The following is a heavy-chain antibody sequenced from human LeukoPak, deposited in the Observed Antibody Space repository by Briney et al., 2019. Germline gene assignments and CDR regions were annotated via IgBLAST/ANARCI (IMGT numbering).Heavy chain of an antibody. CDR1: GFTVSTNY. CDR2: ICSGGTT. J-gene: IGHJ4*02. V-gene: IGHV3-66*01. D-gene: IGHD6-13*01. Sequence: PGGSLRLSCAASGFTVSTNYMSWVRQAPGKGLEWVSVICSGGTTYYADSVKGRFTISRDNSKNTLYLQMNSLRAEDTAVYYCARDRGCSRSDCWGQGTLVTVSS. CDR3: ARDRGCSRSDC.